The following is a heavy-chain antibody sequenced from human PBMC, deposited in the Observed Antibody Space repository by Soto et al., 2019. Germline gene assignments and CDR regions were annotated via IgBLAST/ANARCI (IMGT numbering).Heavy chain of an antibody. CDR2: INWNGGST. CDR3: ARDGGSGRKDTPHFDY. V-gene: IGHV3-20*04. Sequence: GGSLRLSCAASGFTFDDYGMSWVRQAPGKGLEWVSGINWNGGSTGYADSVKGRFTISRDNAKNSLYLQMNSLRAEDTALYYCARDGGSGRKDTPHFDYWGQGTLVTVSS. CDR1: GFTFDDYG. J-gene: IGHJ4*02. D-gene: IGHD3-10*01.